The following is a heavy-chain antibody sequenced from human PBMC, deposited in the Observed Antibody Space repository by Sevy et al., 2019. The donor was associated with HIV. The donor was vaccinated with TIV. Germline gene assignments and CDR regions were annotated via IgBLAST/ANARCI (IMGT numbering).Heavy chain of an antibody. Sequence: GGSLRLSCAASGFTFDDYAMHWVRQGPGKGLEWVSTINWNSGTVDYADSVKGRFTVSRDNAKNSLYIQMNSLRGEDTALYYCVKDLTVTTSEGEFHYGMDVWGQGTTVTVSS. CDR3: VKDLTVTTSEGEFHYGMDV. CDR2: INWNSGTV. J-gene: IGHJ6*02. V-gene: IGHV3-9*01. CDR1: GFTFDDYA. D-gene: IGHD4-4*01.